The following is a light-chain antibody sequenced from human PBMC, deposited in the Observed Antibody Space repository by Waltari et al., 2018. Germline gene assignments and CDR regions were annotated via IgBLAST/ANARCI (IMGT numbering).Light chain of an antibody. CDR3: SSFTTSSASDFV. V-gene: IGLV2-14*03. CDR2: DVS. J-gene: IGLJ1*01. Sequence: QHHPGKAPKLVISDVSKRSSGVSNRFSGSKSGNTASLTISGLQAEDEADYFCSSFTTSSASDFVFGTGTKVTVL.